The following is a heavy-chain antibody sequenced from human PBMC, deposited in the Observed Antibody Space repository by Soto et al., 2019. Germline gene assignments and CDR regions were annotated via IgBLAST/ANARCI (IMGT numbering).Heavy chain of an antibody. V-gene: IGHV4-30-4*08. CDR2: VHYSGSI. CDR1: GGSISYEYYH. Sequence: QVQLQQSGPGLVKPSQTLSLTCTVSGGSISYEYYHWTWIRQSPGKGLEWIGYVHYSGSIMYNPSFKSRVTISEDTSNKQFSLHLSSVTAAYTAVDFWVREDDGGDREYYGLDVWGQGTTVTVSS. CDR3: VREDDGGDREYYGLDV. D-gene: IGHD3-16*01. J-gene: IGHJ6*02.